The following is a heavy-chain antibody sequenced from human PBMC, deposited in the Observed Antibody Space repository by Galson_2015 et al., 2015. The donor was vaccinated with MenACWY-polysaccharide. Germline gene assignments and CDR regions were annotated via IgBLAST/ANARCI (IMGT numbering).Heavy chain of an antibody. Sequence: ETLSLACTVSGGSMSSSYWTWIRQSPGKGLEWIGWIHYNGDTKYSPSLNSRVTISGDTSRNQFSLKLFSVTTADTAVYYCARIGGMNKGNYYNFGWFDSWGQGTLVTVSS. J-gene: IGHJ5*01. CDR2: IHYNGDT. CDR3: ARIGGMNKGNYYNFGWFDS. CDR1: GGSMSSSY. D-gene: IGHD3-22*01. V-gene: IGHV4-59*01.